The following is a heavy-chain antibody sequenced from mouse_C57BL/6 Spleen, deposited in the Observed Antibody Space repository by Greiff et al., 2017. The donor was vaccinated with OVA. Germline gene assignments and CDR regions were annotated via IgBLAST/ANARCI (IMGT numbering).Heavy chain of an antibody. CDR1: GYTFTDYY. CDR2: INPYNGGT. V-gene: IGHV1-19*01. CDR3: ARTAQATSFDY. D-gene: IGHD3-2*02. J-gene: IGHJ2*01. Sequence: VQLKQSGPVLVKPGASVKMSCKASGYTFTDYYMNWVKQSHGKSLEWIGVINPYNGGTSYNQKFKGKATLTVDKSSSTAYMELNSLTSEDSAVYYCARTAQATSFDYWGQGTTLTVSS.